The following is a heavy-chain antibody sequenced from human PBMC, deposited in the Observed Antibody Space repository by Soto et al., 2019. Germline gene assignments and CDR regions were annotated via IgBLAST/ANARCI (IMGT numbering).Heavy chain of an antibody. V-gene: IGHV3-21*01. CDR1: GSTFSNYG. J-gene: IGHJ4*02. CDR2: IDESGNYI. D-gene: IGHD6-13*01. CDR3: ARDDSAGRGIRY. Sequence: EVQVVESGGGLVKPGGSLRLSCTASGSTFSNYGMNWVRQAPGKGLEWVSSIDESGNYIYYADSVQGRFIISRDNVKNSLSLQMNSLRAEHTAVYFCARDDSAGRGIRYWGQGTQVSVSS.